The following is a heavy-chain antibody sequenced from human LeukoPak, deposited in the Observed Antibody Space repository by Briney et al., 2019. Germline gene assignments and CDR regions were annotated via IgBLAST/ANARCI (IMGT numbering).Heavy chain of an antibody. V-gene: IGHV1-46*01. J-gene: IGHJ4*02. D-gene: IGHD3-22*01. Sequence: ASVKVSCKASGYTFTSYYMHWVRQAPGQGLEWTGIINPSGGSTSYAQKFQGRVTMTRDTSTSTVYMELSSLRSEDTAVYYCARDLQPHYYDSSGYGIDYWGQGTLVTVSS. CDR1: GYTFTSYY. CDR3: ARDLQPHYYDSSGYGIDY. CDR2: INPSGGST.